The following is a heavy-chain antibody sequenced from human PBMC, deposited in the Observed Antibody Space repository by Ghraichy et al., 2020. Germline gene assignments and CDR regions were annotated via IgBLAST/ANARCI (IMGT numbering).Heavy chain of an antibody. J-gene: IGHJ3*02. CDR3: ARPHPPSDYDILTGDANDAFDI. V-gene: IGHV4-39*01. CDR1: GGSISSSSYY. Sequence: SETLSLTCTVSGGSISSSSYYWGWIRQPPGKGLEWIGSIYYSGSTYYNPSLKSRVTISVDTSKNQFSLKLSSVTAADTAVYYCARPHPPSDYDILTGDANDAFDIWGQGTMVTVSS. CDR2: IYYSGST. D-gene: IGHD3-9*01.